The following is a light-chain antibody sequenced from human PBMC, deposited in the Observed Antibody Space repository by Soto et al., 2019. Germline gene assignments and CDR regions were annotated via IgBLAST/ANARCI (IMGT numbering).Light chain of an antibody. CDR2: EGS. CDR1: SSDVGTYNL. Sequence: QSALTQPASVSGSPGQSITISCTGISSDVGTYNLVSWHQHHPGKAPKLIIYEGSKRPSGVSNRFSGSKSGNTASLTISGLQAEDEADYYCCSFAVGSTLVFGGGTKLTVL. J-gene: IGLJ2*01. V-gene: IGLV2-23*01. CDR3: CSFAVGSTLV.